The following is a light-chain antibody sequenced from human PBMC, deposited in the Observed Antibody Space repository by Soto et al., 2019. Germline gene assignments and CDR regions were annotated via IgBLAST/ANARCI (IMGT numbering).Light chain of an antibody. CDR2: GAS. Sequence: EIVLTQSPGTLSLSPGERATLSCRASQSVSSSYLAWYQQKPGQAPRLLIYGASSSSTGIPDRFSGSGSGTDFTLTISTLETKDFAEYYCQQYGSSPPYTFGQGTKLEIK. CDR3: QQYGSSPPYT. J-gene: IGKJ2*01. V-gene: IGKV3-20*01. CDR1: QSVSSSY.